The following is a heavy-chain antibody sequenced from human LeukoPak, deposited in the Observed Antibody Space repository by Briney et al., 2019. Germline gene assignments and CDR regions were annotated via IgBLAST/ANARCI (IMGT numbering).Heavy chain of an antibody. CDR3: ARVLNYYGSGSDFDY. J-gene: IGHJ4*02. V-gene: IGHV4-34*01. CDR2: INHSGST. D-gene: IGHD3-10*01. Sequence: PSETLSLTCAVYGGSFSGYYWSWIRQPPGKGLEWIGEINHSGSTNYNPSLKSRVTISVDTSKNQFSLKLSSVTAADTAVYYCARVLNYYGSGSDFDYWGQGTLVTVSS. CDR1: GGSFSGYY.